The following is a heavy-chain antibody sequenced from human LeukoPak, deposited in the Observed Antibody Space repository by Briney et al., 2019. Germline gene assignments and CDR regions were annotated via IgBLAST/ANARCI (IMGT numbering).Heavy chain of an antibody. Sequence: SETLSLTCTVSGGSISGYYWNWVRQPPGKGLEWIGYIYSSGVTKYNVSLKSRVTISIDTSNNQFYLKLSSVTAADTAVYYCARGFWYSYGLDDDAFDTWGQGTMVTVSS. CDR2: IYSSGVT. D-gene: IGHD5-18*01. J-gene: IGHJ3*02. V-gene: IGHV4-59*12. CDR3: ARGFWYSYGLDDDAFDT. CDR1: GGSISGYY.